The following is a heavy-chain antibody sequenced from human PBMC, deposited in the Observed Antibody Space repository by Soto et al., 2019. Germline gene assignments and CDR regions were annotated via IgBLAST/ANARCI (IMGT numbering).Heavy chain of an antibody. CDR2: ISHSGRI. CDR3: ARVERGTATTVVDAFDI. CDR1: GGSVSRGIYY. V-gene: IGHV4-34*01. J-gene: IGHJ3*02. Sequence: SETLSLTCAVCGGSVSRGIYYWSWIRPPPGKGLEWIAEISHSGRIHFNPSLKSRVTISVDTSKNQFSLKMSSVTAADTALYYCARVERGTATTVVDAFDIWGQGTMVTVSS. D-gene: IGHD1-1*01.